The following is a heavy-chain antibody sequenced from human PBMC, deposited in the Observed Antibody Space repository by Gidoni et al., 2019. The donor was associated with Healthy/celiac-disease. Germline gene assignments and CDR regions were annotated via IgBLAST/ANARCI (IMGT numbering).Heavy chain of an antibody. CDR3: ARGGVVPAATPITMDYYYYGMDV. Sequence: QVQLVQSGAEVKKPGASVKVSCQASGYTFTSYGLSWGRQAPGPGLEGMGWISAYNGNTNDAQQLQGRVTMTTDTSTSTAYMELRSLRSDDTAVYYCARGGVVPAATPITMDYYYYGMDVWGQGTTVTVSS. CDR2: ISAYNGNT. V-gene: IGHV1-18*01. CDR1: GYTFTSYG. J-gene: IGHJ6*02. D-gene: IGHD2-2*01.